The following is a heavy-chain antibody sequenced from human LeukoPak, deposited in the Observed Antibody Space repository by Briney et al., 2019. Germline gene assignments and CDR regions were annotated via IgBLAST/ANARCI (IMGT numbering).Heavy chain of an antibody. Sequence: SETLSLTCTVSGGSISSYYWSWIRQPAGKGLEWIGRIYTSGSTNYNPSLKSRVTMSVDTSKNQFSLKLSFVTAADTAVYYCARAYYYGSGSYLDYWGQGTLVTVSS. CDR2: IYTSGST. J-gene: IGHJ4*02. D-gene: IGHD3-10*01. V-gene: IGHV4-4*07. CDR1: GGSISSYY. CDR3: ARAYYYGSGSYLDY.